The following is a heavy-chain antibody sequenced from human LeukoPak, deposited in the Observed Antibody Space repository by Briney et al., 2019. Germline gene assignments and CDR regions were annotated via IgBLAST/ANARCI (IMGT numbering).Heavy chain of an antibody. V-gene: IGHV1-69*13. J-gene: IGHJ4*02. CDR3: AREGRLGFRLDFDY. CDR1: GYTLTELS. D-gene: IGHD6-25*01. Sequence: SVKVPCKVSGYTLTELSMHWVRQAPGQGLEWMGGIIPIFGTANYAQKFQGRVTITADESTSTAYMELSSLRSEDTAVYYCAREGRLGFRLDFDYWGQGTLVTVSS. CDR2: IIPIFGTA.